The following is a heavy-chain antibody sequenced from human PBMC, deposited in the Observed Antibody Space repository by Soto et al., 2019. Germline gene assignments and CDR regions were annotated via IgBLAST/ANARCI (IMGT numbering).Heavy chain of an antibody. CDR2: ISGSGEST. CDR1: GFTFRGYA. Sequence: PEGSLRLSCGASGFTFRGYAMSWVRQAPGKGLEWVSAISGSGESTHYADSVKGRSTISRDNSKNTLYLQMNSLRAEDTAVYYCAKEGAGYYDSSPYDSWGQGTLVTVSS. J-gene: IGHJ5*01. CDR3: AKEGAGYYDSSPYDS. D-gene: IGHD3-22*01. V-gene: IGHV3-23*01.